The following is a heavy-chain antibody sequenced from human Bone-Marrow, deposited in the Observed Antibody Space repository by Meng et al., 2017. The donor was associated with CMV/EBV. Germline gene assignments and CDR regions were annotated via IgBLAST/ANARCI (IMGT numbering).Heavy chain of an antibody. J-gene: IGHJ4*02. D-gene: IGHD3-3*01. Sequence: ASVKVSCKASGYTFTSYDINWVRQATGQGLEGMGWMNPNSGNTGCAQKFQGRVTITRNTSISTAYMELSSLRSEDTAVYDCARDKGARVTIFGVVIYYYFDHWGQGTLVTVSS. CDR3: ARDKGARVTIFGVVIYYYFDH. CDR1: GYTFTSYD. V-gene: IGHV1-8*03. CDR2: MNPNSGNT.